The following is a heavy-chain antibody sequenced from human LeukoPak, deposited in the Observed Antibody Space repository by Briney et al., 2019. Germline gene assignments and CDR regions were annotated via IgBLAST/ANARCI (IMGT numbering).Heavy chain of an antibody. V-gene: IGHV1-3*01. CDR3: ARDLRGDYGDYFPDY. CDR1: GYTFTSYA. CDR2: INAGNGNT. Sequence: ASVKVSCKASGYTFTSYAMHWVPQAPGQRLEWMGWINAGNGNTKYSQKFQGRVTITRDTSASTAYMELSSLRSEDTAVYYCARDLRGDYGDYFPDYWGQGTLVTVSS. D-gene: IGHD4-17*01. J-gene: IGHJ4*02.